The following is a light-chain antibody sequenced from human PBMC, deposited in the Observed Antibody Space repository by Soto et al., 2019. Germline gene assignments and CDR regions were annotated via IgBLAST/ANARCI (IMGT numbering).Light chain of an antibody. CDR1: QDIRIY. CDR2: DAS. CDR3: QQYDNLFT. V-gene: IGKV1-33*01. J-gene: IGKJ3*01. Sequence: DIQMTQSPSSLSASVGDRVTITCQASQDIRIYLNWYQHKSGKAPRLLIYDASNLETGVPSRFSGSGSGTDFTFTISSLQPEDIATYYCQQYDNLFTFGPGTKVDIK.